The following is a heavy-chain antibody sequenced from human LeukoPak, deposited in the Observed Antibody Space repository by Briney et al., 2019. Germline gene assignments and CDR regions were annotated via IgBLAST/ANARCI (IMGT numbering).Heavy chain of an antibody. J-gene: IGHJ6*03. CDR3: GRKTRGYSYSYYYYYYMDV. V-gene: IGHV5-51*01. CDR2: IYPGDSDT. Sequence: GESLKISCKGSGYSFTSYWISWVRQMPGKGLEWMVIIYPGDSDTRYCPSFQSRGTISADKSFNTAFLRESSRLAAETIVVYYGRKTRGYSYSYYYYYYMDVWGKGTTVTVSS. D-gene: IGHD5-24*01. CDR1: GYSFTSYW.